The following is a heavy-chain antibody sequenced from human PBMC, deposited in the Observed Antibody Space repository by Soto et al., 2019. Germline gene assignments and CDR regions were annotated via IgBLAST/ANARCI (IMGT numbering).Heavy chain of an antibody. J-gene: IGHJ4*02. D-gene: IGHD3-9*01. CDR2: IYAGGNT. CDR1: GFSVTSNY. V-gene: IGHV3-53*01. Sequence: GGSLRLSCTASGFSVTSNYMTWVRQAPGKGLECVSVIYAGGNTYYADSVKGRFTTSSDKSKNTLYLQMNNLRAEDTAVYYCARVTTFYDILTSSYALNYFDYWGQGTRVTVSS. CDR3: ARVTTFYDILTSSYALNYFDY.